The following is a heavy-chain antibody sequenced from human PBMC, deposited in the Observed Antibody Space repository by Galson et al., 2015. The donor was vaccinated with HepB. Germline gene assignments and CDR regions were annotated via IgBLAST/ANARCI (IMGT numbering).Heavy chain of an antibody. CDR3: ARHSLAVALRYYYYYMDV. V-gene: IGHV6-1*01. Sequence: CAISGDSVSSSSAAWNWIRQSPSRGLEWLGRTYYRSKWYNDYAVSVKSRITINPDTSKNQFSLQLNSVTPEDTAVYYCARHSLAVALRYYYYYMDVWGKGTTVTVSS. CDR1: GDSVSSSSAA. D-gene: IGHD6-19*01. J-gene: IGHJ6*03. CDR2: TYYRSKWYN.